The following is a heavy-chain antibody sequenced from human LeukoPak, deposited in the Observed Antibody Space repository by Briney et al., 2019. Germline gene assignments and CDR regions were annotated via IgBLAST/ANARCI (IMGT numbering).Heavy chain of an antibody. V-gene: IGHV3-21*01. Sequence: GGSLRLSCAASGFTFSSYTMNWVRQAPGKGLEGVSSITSSSSYIYYAESVKARFTTSRDNAKNSLCLQMNSLRAEDTAVYYCARHVVAVGFDYWGQGTLVTVSS. CDR3: ARHVVAVGFDY. J-gene: IGHJ4*02. CDR1: GFTFSSYT. CDR2: ITSSSSYI. D-gene: IGHD3-22*01.